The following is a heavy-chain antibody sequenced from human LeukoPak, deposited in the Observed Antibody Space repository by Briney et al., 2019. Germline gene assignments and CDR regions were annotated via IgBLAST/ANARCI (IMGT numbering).Heavy chain of an antibody. CDR3: ARPGYCSGGSCSDWFDS. D-gene: IGHD2-15*01. Sequence: EASVKVSCKPSGYTFTAYYVHWMRQAPGQGLEWMGWIDPNSAGTNFAQKFQGRGSMTRDTSINTAYLELSRLRSDDTAVYYCARPGYCSGGSCSDWFDSWGQGTLVTVSS. V-gene: IGHV1-2*02. J-gene: IGHJ5*01. CDR1: GYTFTAYY. CDR2: IDPNSAGT.